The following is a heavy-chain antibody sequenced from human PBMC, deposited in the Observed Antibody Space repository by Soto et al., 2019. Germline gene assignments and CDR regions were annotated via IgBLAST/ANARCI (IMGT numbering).Heavy chain of an antibody. V-gene: IGHV4-38-2*01. CDR1: GYSVRSGYF. Sequence: SETLSLTCAVSGYSVRSGYFWGWIRQPPGKGLEWIGSMYHSGITYYNLSLKSRVTISVDTSKNQLSLKLSSATAADTAVYYCARSMYSTSAQLYYGMDVWGQGTTVTVSS. J-gene: IGHJ6*02. CDR2: MYHSGIT. CDR3: ARSMYSTSAQLYYGMDV. D-gene: IGHD6-6*01.